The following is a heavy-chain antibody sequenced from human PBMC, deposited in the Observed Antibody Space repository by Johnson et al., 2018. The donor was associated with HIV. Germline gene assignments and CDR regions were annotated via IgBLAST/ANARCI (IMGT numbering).Heavy chain of an antibody. CDR2: INWNGGTT. CDR1: GFTFDDYG. CDR3: ARAPHDAFDV. Sequence: VQLVESGGGLVKPGGSLRLSCAASGFTFDDYGMSWVRQAPGKGLEWVSGINWNGGTTGYADSVKGRFTISRDNSDNTMYLQMNSLRDEDTAVYYCARAPHDAFDVWGQGTMVTVSS. J-gene: IGHJ3*01. V-gene: IGHV3-20*04.